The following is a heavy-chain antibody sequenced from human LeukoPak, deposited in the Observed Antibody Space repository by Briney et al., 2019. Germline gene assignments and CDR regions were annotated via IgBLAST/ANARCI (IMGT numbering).Heavy chain of an antibody. D-gene: IGHD6-19*01. Sequence: GGSLRLSCAVSGFTFSTSWMTWVRQAPGKGLECVGHINPDGSVTDYLGSVKGRFTISRDNSENSLYLQMSSLRGEDTAVYYCVRDGWEHFFDYWGQGTLVTVAS. V-gene: IGHV3-7*01. CDR1: GFTFSTSW. CDR2: INPDGSVT. J-gene: IGHJ4*02. CDR3: VRDGWEHFFDY.